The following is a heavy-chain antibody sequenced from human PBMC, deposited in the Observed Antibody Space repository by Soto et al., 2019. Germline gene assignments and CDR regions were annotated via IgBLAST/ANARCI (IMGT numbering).Heavy chain of an antibody. CDR2: IYKGGSP. CDR3: ARGEWFLRGYGMDV. V-gene: IGHV4-59*01. CDR1: GASISTDY. D-gene: IGHD3-3*01. J-gene: IGHJ6*02. Sequence: QVQLQESGPGLVKPSQTLSLTCSVSGASISTDYWSWIRQPPGKRLEYIGFIYKGGSPNYNPSLESRVTISPDTSKSQVSLKLTSVSAADTAVYYWARGEWFLRGYGMDVWGRGTTVTVS.